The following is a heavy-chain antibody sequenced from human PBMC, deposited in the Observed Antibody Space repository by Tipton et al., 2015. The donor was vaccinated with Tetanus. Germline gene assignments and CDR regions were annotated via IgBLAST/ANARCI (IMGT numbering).Heavy chain of an antibody. V-gene: IGHV1-2*02. D-gene: IGHD3-3*01. Sequence: QSGAEVKKPGASVKVSCKAAGYTFTGNYLQWVRQAPGQGLEWMGWINPDSGGTNSAQKFQGRVTMTRDTSISTAYMELSRLRSDGTAMYIWARAGPQATFGVKYGMDVWGQGTTVTVSS. CDR1: GYTFTGNY. J-gene: IGHJ6*02. CDR2: INPDSGGT. CDR3: ARAGPQATFGVKYGMDV.